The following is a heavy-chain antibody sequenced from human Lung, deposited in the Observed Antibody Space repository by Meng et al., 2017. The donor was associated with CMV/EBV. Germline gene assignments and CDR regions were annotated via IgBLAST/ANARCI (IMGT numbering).Heavy chain of an antibody. V-gene: IGHV3-30*02. Sequence: QGQLGGPGGGVFLPVGSLSPSFAASRFTFNSCGMHWVRQAPGKGLEWVAFIRYDESDKYYGESVKGRFTISRDTSRNTLDLQMNSLRPEDTGVYYCAKDDPVLHQWGQGTLVTVSS. CDR1: RFTFNSCG. CDR2: IRYDESDK. J-gene: IGHJ4*02. CDR3: AKDDPVLHQ.